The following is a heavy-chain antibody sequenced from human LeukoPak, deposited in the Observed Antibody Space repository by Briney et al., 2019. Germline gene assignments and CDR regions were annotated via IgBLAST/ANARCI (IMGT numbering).Heavy chain of an antibody. J-gene: IGHJ4*02. CDR3: ARAVRNYGSGSYGY. D-gene: IGHD3-10*01. Sequence: GASVKVSCKASGYTFTGYYMHWARQAPGQGLEWMGWINPNSGGTNYAQKFQGRVTMTRDTSISTAYMELSRLRSDDTAVYYCARAVRNYGSGSYGYWGQGTLVTVSS. V-gene: IGHV1-2*02. CDR2: INPNSGGT. CDR1: GYTFTGYY.